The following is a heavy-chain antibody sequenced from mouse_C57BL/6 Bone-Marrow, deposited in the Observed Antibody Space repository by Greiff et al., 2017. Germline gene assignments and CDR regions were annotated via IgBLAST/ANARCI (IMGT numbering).Heavy chain of an antibody. V-gene: IGHV1-81*01. CDR1: GYTFTSYG. J-gene: IGHJ3*01. CDR2: IYPRSGNT. CDR3: ARGDYYGSSYWFAY. D-gene: IGHD1-1*01. Sequence: QVQLKESGAELARPGASVKLSCKASGYTFTSYGISWVKQRTGQGLEWIGEIYPRSGNTYYNEKFKGKATLTADKSSSTAYMELRSLTSEDSAVYFGARGDYYGSSYWFAYWGQGTLVTVSA.